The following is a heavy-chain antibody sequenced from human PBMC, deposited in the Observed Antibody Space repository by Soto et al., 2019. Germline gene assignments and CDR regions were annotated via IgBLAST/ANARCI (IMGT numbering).Heavy chain of an antibody. J-gene: IGHJ6*02. V-gene: IGHV3-48*02. CDR3: ARDRGSSSWSPYYYYGMDV. Sequence: EVQLVESGGGLVQPGGSLRLSCAASGFTFSSYSMNWVRQAPGKGLEWVSYISSSSSTIYYADSVKGRFTISRDNAKNSLYLRMNILRDEDTAVYYCARDRGSSSWSPYYYYGMDVWGQGTTVTVSS. CDR2: ISSSSSTI. D-gene: IGHD6-13*01. CDR1: GFTFSSYS.